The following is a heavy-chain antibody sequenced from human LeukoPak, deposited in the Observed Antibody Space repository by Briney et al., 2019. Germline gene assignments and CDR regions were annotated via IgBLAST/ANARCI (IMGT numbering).Heavy chain of an antibody. J-gene: IGHJ4*02. CDR1: GFTFKKYW. V-gene: IGHV3-7*01. CDR3: ARETPRRGETRDGYR. D-gene: IGHD5-24*01. Sequence: SGRSLRLSCAASGFTFKKYWMNWVRQDPGKGLECLGNIKEDGSETYYADSVKGRFTISRDNPKNLLFLQINSLRVEDTAVYYCARETPRRGETRDGYRWGQGTLVTVSS. CDR2: IKEDGSET.